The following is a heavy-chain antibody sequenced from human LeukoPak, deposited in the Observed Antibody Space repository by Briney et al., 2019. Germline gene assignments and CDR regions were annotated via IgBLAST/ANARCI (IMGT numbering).Heavy chain of an antibody. D-gene: IGHD3-10*01. J-gene: IGHJ1*01. Sequence: PLGSPRLSCAASGFSISDNFMGCVRQTPGKGLEWVSLIFSSGETYSADAVKGKFAISKDNSKNTLHLQMHSLRVEDTAMYYCARDTDYYSSGRQGYFDRWGQGTLVTVSS. CDR3: ARDTDYYSSGRQGYFDR. V-gene: IGHV3-66*01. CDR2: IFSSGET. CDR1: GFSISDNF.